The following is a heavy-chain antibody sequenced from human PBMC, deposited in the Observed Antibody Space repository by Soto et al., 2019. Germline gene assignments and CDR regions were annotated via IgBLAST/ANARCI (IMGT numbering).Heavy chain of an antibody. CDR2: ISGKTGKT. Sequence: QVQLVQSGPEVEKPGASVKVSCKASGYTFTSYGISWVRQAPGQGLEWMGWISGKTGKTNYAQKFQGRVTISTDTSTSTAYMDLRSLTSHDTAVYYCARVPREIILVGMDVWGQGTTVTVSS. V-gene: IGHV1-18*04. CDR1: GYTFTSYG. CDR3: ARVPREIILVGMDV. D-gene: IGHD2-2*01. J-gene: IGHJ6*02.